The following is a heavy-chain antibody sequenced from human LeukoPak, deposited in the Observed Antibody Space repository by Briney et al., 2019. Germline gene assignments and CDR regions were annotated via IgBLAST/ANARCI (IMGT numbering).Heavy chain of an antibody. CDR2: IIPILGIA. V-gene: IGHV1-69*04. CDR3: ARETQQLSPYYFDY. D-gene: IGHD6-13*01. J-gene: IGHJ4*02. Sequence: SVKVSCEASGGTLSSYAISWVRQAPGQGLEWMGRIIPILGIANYAQKFQGRVTITADKSSSTAYMELSSLRSEDTAVYYCARETQQLSPYYFDYWGQGTLVTVSS. CDR1: GGTLSSYA.